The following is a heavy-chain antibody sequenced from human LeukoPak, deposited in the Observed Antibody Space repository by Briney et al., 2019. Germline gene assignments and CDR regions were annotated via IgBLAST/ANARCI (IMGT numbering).Heavy chain of an antibody. J-gene: IGHJ4*02. V-gene: IGHV1-69*05. CDR3: ARDLGDGYNDVDY. Sequence: GASVKVSCKASGGTFISYAISWVGQAPGQGGEWMGRIIPIFGTANYEQKFQGRVTTTTDESTSTAYMELSSLRSEDTAVYYCARDLGDGYNDVDYWGQGTLVTVSS. D-gene: IGHD5-24*01. CDR1: GGTFISYA. CDR2: IIPIFGTA.